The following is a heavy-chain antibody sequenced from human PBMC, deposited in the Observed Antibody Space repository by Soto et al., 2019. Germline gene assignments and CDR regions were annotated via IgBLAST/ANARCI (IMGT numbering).Heavy chain of an antibody. D-gene: IGHD1-26*01. CDR1: GFTFSSYG. CDR2: ISYDGSNK. Sequence: PGGSLRLSCAASGFTFSSYGMHWVRQAPGKGLEWVAVISYDGSNKYYADSVKGRFTISRDNSKNTLYLQMNSLRAEDTAVYYCAKDVVVGATTGLGDYYYYYGMDVWGQGTTVTVYS. J-gene: IGHJ6*02. CDR3: AKDVVVGATTGLGDYYYYYGMDV. V-gene: IGHV3-30*18.